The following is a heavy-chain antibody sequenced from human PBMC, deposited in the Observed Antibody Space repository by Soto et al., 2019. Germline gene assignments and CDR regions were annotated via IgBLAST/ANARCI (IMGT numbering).Heavy chain of an antibody. CDR2: IYYSGST. CDR3: ARARKETTVRGIDYYYYGMDV. CDR1: GGSISSYY. J-gene: IGHJ6*02. D-gene: IGHD4-4*01. V-gene: IGHV4-59*01. Sequence: ASETLSLTCTVSGGSISSYYWSWIRQPPGKGLEWIGYIYYSGSTNYNPSLKSRVTISVDTSKNQFSLKLSSVTAADTAVYYCARARKETTVRGIDYYYYGMDVWGQGTTVTVSS.